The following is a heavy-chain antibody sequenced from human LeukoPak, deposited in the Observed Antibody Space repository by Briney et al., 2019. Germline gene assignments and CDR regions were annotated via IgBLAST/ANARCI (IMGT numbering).Heavy chain of an antibody. CDR1: GFTFSSYG. Sequence: GRSLRLSCAASGFTFSSYGMHWARQAPRKGLEWVAVISYDGSNKYYADSVKGRFTISRDNSKNTLYLQMNSLRAEDTAVYYCAKGPYPPTVTTDQYYFDYWGQGTLVTVSS. V-gene: IGHV3-30*18. J-gene: IGHJ4*02. D-gene: IGHD4-17*01. CDR3: AKGPYPPTVTTDQYYFDY. CDR2: ISYDGSNK.